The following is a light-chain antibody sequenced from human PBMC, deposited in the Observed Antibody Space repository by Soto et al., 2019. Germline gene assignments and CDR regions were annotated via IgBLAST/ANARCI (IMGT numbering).Light chain of an antibody. CDR1: SSDVGSYNY. J-gene: IGLJ1*01. CDR3: SSYTSSNTYV. V-gene: IGLV2-14*03. Sequence: QPALTQPVSVSGSPGQSLTISCTGTSSDVGSYNYVSWYQHHPGKVPQLMIYDVSNRPSGVSNRFSGSKSGNTASLTISGLQAEDEADYYCSSYTSSNTYVFGTGTKVTVL. CDR2: DVS.